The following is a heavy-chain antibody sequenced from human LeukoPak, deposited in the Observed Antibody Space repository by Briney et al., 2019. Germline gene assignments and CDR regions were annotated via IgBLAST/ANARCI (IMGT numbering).Heavy chain of an antibody. V-gene: IGHV1-69*13. Sequence: VASVKVSCKASGGTFSSYAISRVRQAPGQGLEWMGGIIPIFGTANYAQKFQGRVTITADESTSTAYMELSSLRSEDTAVYYCARGWLSYYYYGMDVWGQGTTVTVSS. D-gene: IGHD6-19*01. CDR2: IIPIFGTA. CDR3: ARGWLSYYYYGMDV. CDR1: GGTFSSYA. J-gene: IGHJ6*02.